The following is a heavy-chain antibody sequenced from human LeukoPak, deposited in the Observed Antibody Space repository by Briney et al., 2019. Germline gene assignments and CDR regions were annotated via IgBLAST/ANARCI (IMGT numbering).Heavy chain of an antibody. CDR1: GFTFSSYS. V-gene: IGHV3-21*01. J-gene: IGHJ3*01. CDR3: AKDVIPGSNYRHDAFDV. D-gene: IGHD3-10*01. CDR2: ISSGSSYI. Sequence: GGSLRLSCAASGFTFSSYSMNWVRQAPGKGLEWVSSISSGSSYIYYADSVKGRFTISRDNAKNSLYLQMNSLRAEDTAVYYCAKDVIPGSNYRHDAFDVWGQGTMVTVSS.